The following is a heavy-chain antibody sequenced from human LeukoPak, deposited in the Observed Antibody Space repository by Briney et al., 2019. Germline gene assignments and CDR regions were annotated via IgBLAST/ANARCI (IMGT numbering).Heavy chain of an antibody. CDR2: IKSKTDGGTT. Sequence: GGSLRLSCAASGFTFSNAWMSWVRQAPGKGLEWVGRIKSKTDGGTTDYAAPVKARFTISRDDSKNTLYLQMNSLKTEDTAVYYCTTRITMVRGVTMFDYWGQGTLVTVSS. CDR3: TTRITMVRGVTMFDY. V-gene: IGHV3-15*01. CDR1: GFTFSNAW. J-gene: IGHJ4*02. D-gene: IGHD3-10*01.